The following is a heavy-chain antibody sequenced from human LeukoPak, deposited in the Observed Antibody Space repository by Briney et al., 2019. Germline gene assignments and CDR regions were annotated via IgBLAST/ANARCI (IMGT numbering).Heavy chain of an antibody. J-gene: IGHJ4*02. CDR2: INPSSGST. D-gene: IGHD6-6*01. Sequence: ASVKVSCKASGSTFTSYYMHWVRQAPGQGLEWMGIINPSSGSTSYAQKFQGRVTMTRDTSTSTVYMELSSLRSEDTAVYYCARSPLSIAARPPFDYWGQGTLVTVSS. CDR3: ARSPLSIAARPPFDY. CDR1: GSTFTSYY. V-gene: IGHV1-46*01.